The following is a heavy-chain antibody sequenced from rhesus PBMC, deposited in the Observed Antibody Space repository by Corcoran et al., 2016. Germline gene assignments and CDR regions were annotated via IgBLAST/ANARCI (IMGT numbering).Heavy chain of an antibody. CDR1: GGSISDSYR. CDR3: ARGLAAGLPDY. CDR2: IYGSSTST. V-gene: IGHV4S10*01. D-gene: IGHD6-13*01. Sequence: QVQLQESGPGVVKPSETLSLTCAVSGGSISDSYRWSWIRQPPGKGLEWIGYIYGSSTSTNYNPSLKSRVTSSQDTSKNQFSLKLSSVTAADTAVYYCARGLAAGLPDYWGQGVLVTVSS. J-gene: IGHJ4*01.